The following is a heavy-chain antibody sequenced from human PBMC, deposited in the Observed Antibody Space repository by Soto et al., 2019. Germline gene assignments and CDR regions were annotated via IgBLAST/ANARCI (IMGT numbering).Heavy chain of an antibody. D-gene: IGHD3-10*01. Sequence: EVQLVESGGGLVQPGGSLRLSCAASGFPFSGSWMHWVPQAPGEGLVWVSRINGDGRGTRYAEFVQGRFTISRDDAKNTLFLHMNGLRAEDTAVYYCARGIFGSGTANDYWGQGTLVTVSS. J-gene: IGHJ4*02. CDR1: GFPFSGSW. CDR2: INGDGRGT. V-gene: IGHV3-74*01. CDR3: ARGIFGSGTANDY.